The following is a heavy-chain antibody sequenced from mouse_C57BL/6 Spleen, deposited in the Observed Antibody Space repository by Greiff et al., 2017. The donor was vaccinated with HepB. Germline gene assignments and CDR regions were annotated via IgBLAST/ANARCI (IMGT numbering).Heavy chain of an antibody. CDR3: ARQDGAWFAY. V-gene: IGHV1-61*01. Sequence: VQLQQSGAELVRPGSSVKLSCKASGYTFTSYWMDWVKQRPGQGLEWIGNIYPSDSETHYNQKFKDKATLTVDKSSSTAYMQLSSLTSEDSAVYYCARQDGAWFAYWGQETLVTVSA. CDR2: IYPSDSET. J-gene: IGHJ3*01. CDR1: GYTFTSYW.